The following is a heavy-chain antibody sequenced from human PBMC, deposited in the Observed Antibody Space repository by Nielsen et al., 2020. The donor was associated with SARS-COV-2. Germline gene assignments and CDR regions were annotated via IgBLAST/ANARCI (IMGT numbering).Heavy chain of an antibody. CDR3: AKLDIGGWLGATTGYFDY. Sequence: GGSLRLSCAASGFAFDDYAMQWVRQAPGKGLEWVSGISWNSGSIGYADSVKGRFTISRDNAKDSLYLQMNSLRAEDTAVYFCAKLDIGGWLGATTGYFDYWGQGTLVTVSS. D-gene: IGHD1-26*01. J-gene: IGHJ4*02. V-gene: IGHV3-9*01. CDR1: GFAFDDYA. CDR2: ISWNSGSI.